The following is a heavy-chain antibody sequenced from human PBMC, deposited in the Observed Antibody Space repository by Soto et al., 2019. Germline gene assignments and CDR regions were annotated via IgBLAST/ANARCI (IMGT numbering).Heavy chain of an antibody. CDR1: GGSMTSYY. D-gene: IGHD3-10*01. J-gene: IGHJ5*02. V-gene: IGHV4-59*12. CDR2: ISSTGNT. CDR3: EKDRYGSGSYLVDDWFDP. Sequence: PSETLSLTCIVSGGSMTSYYWSWIRQPPGKGLEWIGFISSTGNTNSNPSLKSRVTMSVDTSKNQFSLNLSSVTAAAPAVYYCEKDRYGSGSYLVDDWFDPWGQGTLVTVSS.